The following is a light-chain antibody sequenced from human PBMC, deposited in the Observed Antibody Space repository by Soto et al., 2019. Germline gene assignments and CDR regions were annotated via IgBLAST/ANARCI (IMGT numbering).Light chain of an antibody. J-gene: IGLJ1*01. CDR1: SSDVGGYNY. Sequence: QSVLTQPPSASGSPGQSVAISCTGTSSDVGGYNYVSWYQQHPGKATKLMIYEVSKRPSGVPDRFSGSKSGNTAFLTVSGLQAEDEADYYCSSYAGIHIVFGTGTKVTVL. CDR3: SSYAGIHIV. CDR2: EVS. V-gene: IGLV2-8*01.